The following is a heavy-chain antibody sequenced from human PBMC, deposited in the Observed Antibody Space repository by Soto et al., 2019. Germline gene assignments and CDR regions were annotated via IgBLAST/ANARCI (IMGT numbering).Heavy chain of an antibody. V-gene: IGHV3-23*01. CDR3: AKDPPTTGTTFDY. CDR2: ISGSGGST. D-gene: IGHD1-1*01. J-gene: IGHJ4*02. Sequence: PSGSLRISCAASGLTFRSYAMSGVRQAPGKGLEWVSAISGSGGSTYYADSVKGRFTISRDNSKNMLFLQINGLRAEDTAVYYCAKDPPTTGTTFDYWGRGTLVTVSS. CDR1: GLTFRSYA.